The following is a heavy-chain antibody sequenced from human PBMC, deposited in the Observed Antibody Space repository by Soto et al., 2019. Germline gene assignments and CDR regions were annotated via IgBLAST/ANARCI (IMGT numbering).Heavy chain of an antibody. CDR2: INHSGST. V-gene: IGHV4-34*01. CDR1: GGSFSGYY. Sequence: SETLSLTCAIYGGSFSGYYWSWIRQPPGKGLEWIGEINHSGSTNYNPSLKSRVTISVDTSKNQFSLKLSSVTAADTAVYYCARSLYSSQHLNYYYYYYMDVWGKGTTVTVSS. CDR3: ARSLYSSQHLNYYYYYYMDV. J-gene: IGHJ6*03. D-gene: IGHD6-13*01.